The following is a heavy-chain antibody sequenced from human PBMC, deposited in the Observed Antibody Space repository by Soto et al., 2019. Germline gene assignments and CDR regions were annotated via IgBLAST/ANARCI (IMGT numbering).Heavy chain of an antibody. CDR2: ISGSGGST. Sequence: LRLSCAASGFTFSSYAMSWVRQAPGKGLEWVSAISGSGGSTYYADSVKGRFTISRDNSKNTLYLQMNSLRAEDTAVYYCAKEFSYYDSSGYRPDYYYGMDVWGQGTTVTVSS. CDR1: GFTFSSYA. D-gene: IGHD3-22*01. J-gene: IGHJ6*02. CDR3: AKEFSYYDSSGYRPDYYYGMDV. V-gene: IGHV3-23*01.